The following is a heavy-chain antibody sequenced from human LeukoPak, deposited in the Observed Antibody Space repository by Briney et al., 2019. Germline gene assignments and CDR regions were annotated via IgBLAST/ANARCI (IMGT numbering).Heavy chain of an antibody. CDR3: ARRYCSSTSCWYIFDY. CDR1: GFTFDDYG. J-gene: IGHJ4*02. CDR2: INWNGGST. Sequence: PGGSLRLSCAASGFTFDDYGMSWVRHAPGKGLEWVSGINWNGGSTGYADSVRGRFTISRDNAKNALYLQMNRLRAEDTALYHCARRYCSSTSCWYIFDYWGQGTLVTVSS. D-gene: IGHD2-2*01. V-gene: IGHV3-20*01.